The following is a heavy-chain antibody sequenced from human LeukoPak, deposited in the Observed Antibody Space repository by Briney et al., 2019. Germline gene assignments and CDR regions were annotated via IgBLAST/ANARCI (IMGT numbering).Heavy chain of an antibody. D-gene: IGHD2-21*01. CDR1: GFTFSRSA. V-gene: IGHV3-23*01. CDR2: IIYSGGAT. Sequence: TGGSLRLSCAASGFTFSRSAMTWVRQGPGTGLEFVASIIYSGGATYYADSVKGRFTISRDNSKNTLYLQMNSLRAEDTAVYYCAKLLFEYDFWGQGTLVTVSS. CDR3: AKLLFEYDF. J-gene: IGHJ4*02.